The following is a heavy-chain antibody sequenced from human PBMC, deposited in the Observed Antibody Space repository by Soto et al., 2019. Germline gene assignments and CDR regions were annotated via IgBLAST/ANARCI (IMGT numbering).Heavy chain of an antibody. Sequence: QVQLEQSGAEVKKPGASVKVSCKASGYKFTNHDINWVRQASGQGLEWMGWMNPDSGKTEYVRKFQDRVTFTRDTASNTAYMELSGLRAEDTAIYFCAIYTSSFYYFDFWGHGTLVTVS. CDR3: AIYTSSFYYFDF. V-gene: IGHV1-8*01. J-gene: IGHJ4*01. CDR2: MNPDSGKT. CDR1: GYKFTNHD. D-gene: IGHD3-16*01.